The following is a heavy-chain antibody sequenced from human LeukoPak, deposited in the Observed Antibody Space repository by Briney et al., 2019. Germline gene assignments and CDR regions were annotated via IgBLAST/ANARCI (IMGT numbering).Heavy chain of an antibody. CDR3: ARHHCDILTGYYSLDAFDI. D-gene: IGHD3-9*01. CDR2: INTNTGNP. Sequence: ASVKVSCKASGYTFTSYAMNWVRQAPGQGLEWMGWINTNTGNPTYAQGFTGRFVFSLDTSVSTAYLQISSLKAEDTAVYYCARHHCDILTGYYSLDAFDIWGQGTMVTVSS. CDR1: GYTFTSYA. J-gene: IGHJ3*02. V-gene: IGHV7-4-1*02.